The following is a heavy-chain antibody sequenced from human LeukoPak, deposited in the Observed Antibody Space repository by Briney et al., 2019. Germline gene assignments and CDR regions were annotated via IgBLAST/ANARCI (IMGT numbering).Heavy chain of an antibody. CDR1: GFTFSSYG. V-gene: IGHV3-15*01. J-gene: IGHJ4*02. Sequence: GGSLRLSCAASGFTFSSYGMSWVRQAPGKGLEWVGRIKRKSDGGTTDYAAPVKGRFTFSRDDSKNTLYLQMNSLKSEDTAVYYCTTELDVRPNHYWGQGTLVTVSS. CDR2: IKRKSDGGTT. D-gene: IGHD1-14*01. CDR3: TTELDVRPNHY.